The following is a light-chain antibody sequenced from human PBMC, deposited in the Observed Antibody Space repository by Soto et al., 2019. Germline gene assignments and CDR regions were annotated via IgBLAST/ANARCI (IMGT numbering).Light chain of an antibody. V-gene: IGKV3-15*01. J-gene: IGKJ5*01. Sequence: EIVMTQSPATLSVSLGERATLSCRASQSLSGNLGWYQQKPGQAPRLLIYGASTRATAIPGRISGSGSGTEFNFSTSGLQSEDFAVDYCEQYDKWPFTFGQGTRLDIK. CDR2: GAS. CDR3: EQYDKWPFT. CDR1: QSLSGN.